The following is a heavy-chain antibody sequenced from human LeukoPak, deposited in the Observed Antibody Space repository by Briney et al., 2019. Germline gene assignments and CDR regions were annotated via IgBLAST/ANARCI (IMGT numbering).Heavy chain of an antibody. CDR3: ANLSSWSVDY. CDR1: GGSIISYC. CDR2: IYTSVST. V-gene: IGHV4-4*09. D-gene: IGHD6-6*01. J-gene: IGHJ4*02. Sequence: SQTLSPTRTVAGGSIISYCCGWIRQPPGKGLGWIGYIYTSVSTNYNPSLKGRATISVDASKNQFSRKLSSVTAADTAVYYCANLSSWSVDYWGQGTLVTVSS.